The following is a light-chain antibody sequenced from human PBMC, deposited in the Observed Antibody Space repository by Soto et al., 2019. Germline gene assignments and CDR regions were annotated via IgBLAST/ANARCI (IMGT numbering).Light chain of an antibody. CDR3: SSYTGRNNLYV. CDR2: EVS. J-gene: IGLJ1*01. Sequence: QSALTQPPSASGSPGQSVTISCTGTSSDVGGYNYVSWYQQHPGKAPKLMIHEVSKRPSGVPDRFSGSKSGNTASLTASGLQAEDEADYYCSSYTGRNNLYVFGTGTKVTVL. V-gene: IGLV2-8*01. CDR1: SSDVGGYNY.